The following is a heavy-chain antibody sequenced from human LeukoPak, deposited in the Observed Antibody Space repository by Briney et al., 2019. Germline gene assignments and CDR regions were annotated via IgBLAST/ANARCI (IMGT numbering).Heavy chain of an antibody. CDR1: GFTFGDYA. D-gene: IGHD4-17*01. J-gene: IGHJ4*02. V-gene: IGHV3-49*04. CDR2: IRSKAYGGTT. Sequence: GRSLRLSCTASGFTFGDYAMSWVRQAPGRGPEWVGFIRSKAYGGTTEYAASVKGRFTISRDDSKSIAYLQMNSLKTEDTAVYYCTRIMTTVTHSFDYWGQGTLVTVSS. CDR3: TRIMTTVTHSFDY.